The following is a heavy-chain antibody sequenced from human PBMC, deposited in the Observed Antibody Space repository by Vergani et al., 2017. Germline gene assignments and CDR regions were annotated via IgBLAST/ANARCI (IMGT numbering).Heavy chain of an antibody. Sequence: QVHLQEAGPGLVKPAETLSLTCTVSGDSMNNYYWNWIRQTPGKGLEWIGYIYLGGTTTYNPSLESRVSLSADTSKNQFSLQLTSVTAADTAVYYCARQNRGWPRWTYYFDYWGQGTLVTVSS. CDR3: ARQNRGWPRWTYYFDY. J-gene: IGHJ4*02. CDR2: IYLGGTT. D-gene: IGHD6-19*01. V-gene: IGHV4-59*08. CDR1: GDSMNNYY.